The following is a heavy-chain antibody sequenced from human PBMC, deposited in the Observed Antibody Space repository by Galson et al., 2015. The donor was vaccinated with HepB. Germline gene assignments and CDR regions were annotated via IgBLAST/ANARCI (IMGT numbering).Heavy chain of an antibody. D-gene: IGHD2-2*01. V-gene: IGHV1-18*01. CDR2: ISAYNGNT. CDR3: AREPPCSSTSCYLPDAFDI. Sequence: SVKVSCKASGYTFTSYGISWVRQAPGQGLEWMGWISAYNGNTNYAQKLQGRVTMTTDTSTSTAYMELRGLRSDDTAVYYCAREPPCSSTSCYLPDAFDIWGQGTMVTVSS. J-gene: IGHJ3*02. CDR1: GYTFTSYG.